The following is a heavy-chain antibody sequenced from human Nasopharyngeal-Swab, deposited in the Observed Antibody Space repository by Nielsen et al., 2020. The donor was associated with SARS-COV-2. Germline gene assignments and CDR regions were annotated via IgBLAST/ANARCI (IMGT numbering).Heavy chain of an antibody. CDR1: GFTFDDYA. J-gene: IGHJ6*02. CDR3: ARPMTTVTLQRGMDV. Sequence: GESLKISCATSGFTFDDYAMHWVRQAPGKGLEWVSSISSSSGYIYYADSVKGRFTISRDNAKNSLYLQMNSLSAEDTAVYYCARPMTTVTLQRGMDVWGQGTTVTVSS. V-gene: IGHV3-21*01. CDR2: ISSSSGYI. D-gene: IGHD4-11*01.